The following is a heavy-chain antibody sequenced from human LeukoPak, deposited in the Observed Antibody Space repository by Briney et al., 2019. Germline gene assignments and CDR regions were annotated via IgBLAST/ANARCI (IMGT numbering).Heavy chain of an antibody. V-gene: IGHV4-39*01. CDR3: AALGIVVVIDY. Sequence: SETLSLTCTVSGGSISSRSYYWGWIRQPPGKGLEWIGSIYYSGSTYYNPSLKSRVTISVDTSKNQFSLKLSSVTAADTAVYYCAALGIVVVIDYWGQGTLVTVSS. CDR1: GGSISSRSYY. CDR2: IYYSGST. D-gene: IGHD3-22*01. J-gene: IGHJ4*02.